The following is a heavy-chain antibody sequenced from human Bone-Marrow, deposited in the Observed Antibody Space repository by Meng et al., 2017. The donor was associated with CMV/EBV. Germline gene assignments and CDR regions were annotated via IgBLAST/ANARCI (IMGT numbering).Heavy chain of an antibody. V-gene: IGHV3-21*01. CDR2: ISSSSSYI. CDR1: GFTFSSYS. Sequence: GEYLKISCAASGFTFSSYSMNWVRQAPGKGLEWVSSISSSSSYIYYADSVKGRFTISRDNAKNSLYLQMNSLRAEDTAVYYCARESALYSSGRFDPWGQGTLVTVSS. J-gene: IGHJ5*02. CDR3: ARESALYSSGRFDP. D-gene: IGHD6-19*01.